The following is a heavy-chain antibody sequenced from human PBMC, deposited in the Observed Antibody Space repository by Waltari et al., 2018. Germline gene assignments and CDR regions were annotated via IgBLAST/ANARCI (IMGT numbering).Heavy chain of an antibody. D-gene: IGHD2-15*01. J-gene: IGHJ4*02. CDR1: VDSMISPYW. CDR2: VHGSGKT. Sequence: QLQLRESGPGLVKPSGTLSLTCAVSVDSMISPYWWSWVRQSPGKGLQWMGQVHGSGKTNYHPSFASRVTISLDTYNKQFSLRVTSATAADTAVYYCARDRGRGLYLESWGPGTLVTVSA. CDR3: ARDRGRGLYLES. V-gene: IGHV4-4*02.